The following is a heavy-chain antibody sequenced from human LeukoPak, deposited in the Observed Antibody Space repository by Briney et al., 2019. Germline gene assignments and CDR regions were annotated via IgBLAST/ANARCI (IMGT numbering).Heavy chain of an antibody. CDR2: ISGNGDKT. V-gene: IGHV3-43*02. D-gene: IGHD3-10*01. J-gene: IGHJ4*02. Sequence: GGSLRLSCAASGFAFDDYVMYWVRQLPGKGLEWVSLISGNGDKTSYVDSVKGRFTISRDNSKNSLYLQMDSLKIEDTALYYCVLLGESTDYYFDYWGQGTPVTVSS. CDR3: VLLGESTDYYFDY. CDR1: GFAFDDYV.